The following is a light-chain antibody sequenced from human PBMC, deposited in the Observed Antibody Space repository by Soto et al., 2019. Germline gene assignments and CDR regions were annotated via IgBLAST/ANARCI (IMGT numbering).Light chain of an antibody. CDR1: QGIRSD. J-gene: IGKJ1*01. V-gene: IGKV1-17*01. CDR2: AAS. Sequence: DIQMTQSPSSLSAAVEDRVTITCRASQGIRSDLGWYQQKPGKAPKRLIYAASSLQSGVPSRFSGSGSGTEFTLTITSLQPEDFATYYCLQHSGYPLTFGQGTKVEIK. CDR3: LQHSGYPLT.